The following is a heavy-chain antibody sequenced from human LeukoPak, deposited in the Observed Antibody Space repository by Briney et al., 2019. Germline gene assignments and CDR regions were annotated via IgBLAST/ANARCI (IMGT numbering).Heavy chain of an antibody. D-gene: IGHD3-10*01. J-gene: IGHJ5*02. CDR1: GGSISSGNYY. CDR3: ARASSITMVRGVMSWFDP. Sequence: SETLSLTCTVSGGSISSGNYYWSWIRQPAGKGLEWIGRIYSSGSTNYNPSLKSRVTISVDTSKNQFSLKLSSVTAADTAVYYCARASSITMVRGVMSWFDPWGQGTLVTVSS. V-gene: IGHV4-61*02. CDR2: IYSSGST.